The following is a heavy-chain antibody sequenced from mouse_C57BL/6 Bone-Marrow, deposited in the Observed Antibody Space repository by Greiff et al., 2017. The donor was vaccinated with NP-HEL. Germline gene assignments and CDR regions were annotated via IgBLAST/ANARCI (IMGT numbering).Heavy chain of an antibody. J-gene: IGHJ3*01. Sequence: EVQRVESGPELVKPGDSVKISCKASGYSFTGYFMNWVMQSHGKSLEWIGRINPYNGDTFYNQKFKGKATLTVDKSSSTAHMELRSLTSEDSAVYYCARSNYGSISWFAYWGQGTLVTVSA. CDR2: INPYNGDT. CDR3: ARSNYGSISWFAY. CDR1: GYSFTGYF. D-gene: IGHD1-1*01. V-gene: IGHV1-20*01.